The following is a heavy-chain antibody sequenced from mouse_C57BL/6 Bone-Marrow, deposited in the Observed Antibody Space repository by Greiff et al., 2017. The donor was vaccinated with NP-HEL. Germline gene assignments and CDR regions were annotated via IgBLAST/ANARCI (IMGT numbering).Heavy chain of an antibody. CDR3: ASEPLLRSPYFDV. CDR1: GYTFTSYD. J-gene: IGHJ1*03. V-gene: IGHV1-85*01. Sequence: VKVVESGPELVKPGASVKLSCKASGYTFTSYDINWVKQRPGQGLEWIGWIYPRDGSTKYNETFKGKATLTVDTSSSTAYMELHSLTSEDSAVYFCASEPLLRSPYFDVWGTGTTVTVSS. CDR2: IYPRDGST. D-gene: IGHD1-1*01.